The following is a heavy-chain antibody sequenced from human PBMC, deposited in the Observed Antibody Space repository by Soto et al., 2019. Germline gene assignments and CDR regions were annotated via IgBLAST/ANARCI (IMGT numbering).Heavy chain of an antibody. J-gene: IGHJ5*02. Sequence: GGSLRLSCAASGFTFTNAWRNRVRQAPGKGLEWVSAISGSGGSTYYADSVKGRFTISRDNSRSTLYLQMNSLRAEDTAVYYCEGSSWPPGFDPRGQGTLVTVSS. CDR3: EGSSWPPGFDP. CDR1: GFTFTNAW. D-gene: IGHD6-13*01. V-gene: IGHV3-23*01. CDR2: ISGSGGST.